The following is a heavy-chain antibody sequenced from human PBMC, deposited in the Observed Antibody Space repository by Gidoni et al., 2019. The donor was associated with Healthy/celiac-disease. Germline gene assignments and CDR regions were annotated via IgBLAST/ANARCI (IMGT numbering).Heavy chain of an antibody. V-gene: IGHV4-39*01. CDR1: GGSVSSSSYY. J-gene: IGHJ4*02. Sequence: QLQRQESGPGLVKPSETLSLTCTVSGGSVSSSSYYWGWSRQPPGKGLEWIGSIYYSGSTYYNPSLKSRVTISVDTSKNQFSLKLSSVTASDTAVYYCARLQMSYSSSWYYFDYWGQGTLVTVSS. D-gene: IGHD6-13*01. CDR3: ARLQMSYSSSWYYFDY. CDR2: IYYSGST.